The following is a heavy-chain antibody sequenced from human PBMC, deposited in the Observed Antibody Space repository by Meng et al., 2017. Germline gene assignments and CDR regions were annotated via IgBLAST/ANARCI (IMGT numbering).Heavy chain of an antibody. D-gene: IGHD6-13*01. Sequence: SETLSLTCAVYGGSFSGYYWSWIRQLPGKGLEWIGEINHSGSTNYNPSLKSRVTISVDTSKNQFSLKLSSVTAADTAVYYCARATNSGIAAAGWFDPWGQGTLVTVSS. CDR2: INHSGST. J-gene: IGHJ5*02. CDR3: ARATNSGIAAAGWFDP. V-gene: IGHV4-34*01. CDR1: GGSFSGYY.